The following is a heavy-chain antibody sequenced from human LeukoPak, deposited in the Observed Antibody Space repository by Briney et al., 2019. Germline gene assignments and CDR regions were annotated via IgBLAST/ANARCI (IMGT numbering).Heavy chain of an antibody. CDR2: TNTDGSVT. Sequence: GGSLRLSCAASGFTFSRYWMHWVRHAPGQGLVWVSRTNTDGSVTTYADSARGRFTIFRDNAKNTLFLQMISLGADDSAVYYCASQIVGATFDNGGGGTLVTVSS. J-gene: IGHJ4*02. CDR1: GFTFSRYW. V-gene: IGHV3-74*01. D-gene: IGHD1-26*01. CDR3: ASQIVGATFDN.